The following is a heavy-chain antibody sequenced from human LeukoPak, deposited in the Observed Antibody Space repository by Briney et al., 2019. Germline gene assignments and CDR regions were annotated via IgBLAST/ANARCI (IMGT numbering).Heavy chain of an antibody. D-gene: IGHD3-9*01. J-gene: IGHJ5*02. V-gene: IGHV4-59*08. CDR3: ARLDYDILTGYFNWFDP. Sequence: SETLSLTCTVSGGSISSYCWSWIRQPPGKGLEWIGYIDYSGSTNYNPSLKSRVTMSVDTSKNQFSLKVRSVTAADTAVYYCARLDYDILTGYFNWFDPWGQGTLVSVSS. CDR2: IDYSGST. CDR1: GGSISSYC.